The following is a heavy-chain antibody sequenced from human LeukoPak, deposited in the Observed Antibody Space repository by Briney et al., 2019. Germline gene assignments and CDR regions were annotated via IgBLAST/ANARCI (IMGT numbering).Heavy chain of an antibody. CDR3: ARNGNLRDMDV. Sequence: GGSLRLSCAASGFTLSSYEMNWVRQAPGKGLEWVSYISSSGSTIYYADSVKGRFTISRDNAKNSLYLQMNSLRAEDTAVYYCARNGNLRDMDVWGKGTTVTVSS. CDR1: GFTLSSYE. D-gene: IGHD4-23*01. J-gene: IGHJ6*03. V-gene: IGHV3-48*03. CDR2: ISSSGSTI.